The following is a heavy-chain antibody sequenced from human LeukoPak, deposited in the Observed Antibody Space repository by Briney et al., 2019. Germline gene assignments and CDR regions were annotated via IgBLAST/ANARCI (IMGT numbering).Heavy chain of an antibody. J-gene: IGHJ6*02. CDR2: INPSGGST. V-gene: IGHV1-46*01. Sequence: ASVKVSCKASGGTFRSYAISWVRQAPGQGLEWMGIINPSGGSTSYAQTLQGRVTMTRDTSTSIVYMELSSLRSEDTAVYYCARLIAAAGVDYYYGMDVWGQGTTVTVSS. CDR1: GGTFRSYA. CDR3: ARLIAAAGVDYYYGMDV. D-gene: IGHD6-13*01.